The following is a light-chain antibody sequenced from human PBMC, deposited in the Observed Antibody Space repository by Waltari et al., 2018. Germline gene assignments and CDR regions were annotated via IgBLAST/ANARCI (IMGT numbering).Light chain of an antibody. CDR3: AAWDDSLHGVV. CDR1: SSNIGSNT. CDR2: GNN. Sequence: QSVLTQPPSASGTPGQRVTISCSGSSSNIGSNTVNWYQQPPGTAPKLLTFGNNQRPSGVPDRFPGSKSGTSASLAFSGLQSEDEAVYYCAAWDDSLHGVVFGGGTKLTVL. J-gene: IGLJ2*01. V-gene: IGLV1-44*01.